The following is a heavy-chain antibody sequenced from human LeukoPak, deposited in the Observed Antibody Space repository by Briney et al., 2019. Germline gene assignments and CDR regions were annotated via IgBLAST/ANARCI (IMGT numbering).Heavy chain of an antibody. CDR2: IKQDGSEK. D-gene: IGHD3-22*01. J-gene: IGHJ3*02. V-gene: IGHV3-7*01. CDR1: GFTFSSYE. CDR3: ARDPENLFTMIVHDVFNI. Sequence: PGGSLRLSCAASGFTFSSYEMNWVRQAPGKGLEWVANIKQDGSEKYYVDSVKGRFNISRDNAKNSLYLQMNSLRAEDTAVYYCARDPENLFTMIVHDVFNIWGQGTMVTVSS.